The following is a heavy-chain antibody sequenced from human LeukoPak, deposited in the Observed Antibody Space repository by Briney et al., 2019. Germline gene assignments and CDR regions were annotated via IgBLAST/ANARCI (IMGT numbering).Heavy chain of an antibody. CDR3: ASNPLVRGGGSYYYYMDV. Sequence: SVTVSCKASGGTFSIYAISWVRQAPGQGLEWMGGIIPIFGTANYAQKFQGRVTITADESTSTAYMELSSLRSEDTAVYYCASNPLVRGGGSYYYYMDVWGKGTTVTVSS. V-gene: IGHV1-69*13. D-gene: IGHD2-15*01. CDR2: IIPIFGTA. J-gene: IGHJ6*03. CDR1: GGTFSIYA.